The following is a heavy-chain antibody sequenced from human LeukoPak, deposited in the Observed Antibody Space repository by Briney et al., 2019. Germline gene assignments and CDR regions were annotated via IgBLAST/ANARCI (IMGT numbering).Heavy chain of an antibody. D-gene: IGHD2-21*02. CDR2: IWYDGSNK. Sequence: GRSLRLSCAASGFTFSSYGMHWVRQAPGKGLEWVAVIWYDGSNKYYADSVKGRFTISRDNSKNTLYLQMNSLRAEDTAVYYCAKENRPYCGGDCYSSYWGREPWSPSPQ. V-gene: IGHV3-33*06. J-gene: IGHJ4*02. CDR3: AKENRPYCGGDCYSSY. CDR1: GFTFSSYG.